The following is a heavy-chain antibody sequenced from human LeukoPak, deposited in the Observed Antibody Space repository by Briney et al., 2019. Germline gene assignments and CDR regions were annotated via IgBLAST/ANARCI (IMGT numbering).Heavy chain of an antibody. CDR3: AKDIGWNYYYYMDV. J-gene: IGHJ6*03. Sequence: GRSLRLSCAASGFTFDDYAMHWVQQAPGKGLEWVSGISWNSGSIGYADSVKGRFTISRDNAKNSLYLQMNSLRAEDTALYYCAKDIGWNYYYYMDVWGKGTTVTVSS. CDR2: ISWNSGSI. CDR1: GFTFDDYA. D-gene: IGHD2-15*01. V-gene: IGHV3-9*01.